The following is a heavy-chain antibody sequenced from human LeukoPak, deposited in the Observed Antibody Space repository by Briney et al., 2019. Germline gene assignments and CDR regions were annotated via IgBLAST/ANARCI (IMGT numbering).Heavy chain of an antibody. CDR3: ARDLYGPAADYYYYMDV. CDR2: SIPIFGTA. D-gene: IGHD2-2*01. Sequence: ASVKVSCKASGGTFSSYAISWVRQAPGQGLGWMGGSIPIFGTANYAQKFQGRVTITADKSTSTAYMELSSLRSEETAVYYCARDLYGPAADYYYYMDVWGKGTTVTVSS. J-gene: IGHJ6*03. V-gene: IGHV1-69*06. CDR1: GGTFSSYA.